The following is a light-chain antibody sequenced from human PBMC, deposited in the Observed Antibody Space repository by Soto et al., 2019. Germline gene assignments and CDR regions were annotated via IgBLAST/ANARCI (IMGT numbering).Light chain of an antibody. V-gene: IGKV3-15*01. CDR3: QQYHNLWT. CDR1: QTVFSR. Sequence: EIVLTQSPATLSSSPGERATLSCRASQTVFSRLAWYQHKPGQAPRLLIYRASTRATGTPARFTGSGSGTEFTLTITSLQSEDFALYYCQQYHNLWTLGQGTKVDIK. CDR2: RAS. J-gene: IGKJ1*01.